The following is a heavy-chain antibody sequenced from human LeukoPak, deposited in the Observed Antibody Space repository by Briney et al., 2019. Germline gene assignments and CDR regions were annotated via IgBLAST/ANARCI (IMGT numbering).Heavy chain of an antibody. CDR3: ARHADYGGYLDY. D-gene: IGHD4-23*01. J-gene: IGHJ4*02. CDR2: IYYSGST. CDR1: GGSITSYY. Sequence: TSETLSLTCTVSGGSITSYYWSWIRQPPGKGLEWIGYIYYSGSTSYNPSLKSRVTVSVDTSKSQFSLRLTSVTAADTAVYYCARHADYGGYLDYWGQGTLVTVSS. V-gene: IGHV4-59*08.